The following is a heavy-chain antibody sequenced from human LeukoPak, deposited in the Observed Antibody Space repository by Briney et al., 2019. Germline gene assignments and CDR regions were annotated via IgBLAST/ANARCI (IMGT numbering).Heavy chain of an antibody. Sequence: GGSLRLSCAASGFTFSSYWMSWVRQAPGKGLEGVANIKQDGSEKYYVDSVKGRFTISRDNAKNSLYLQMNSLRAEDTAVYYCARYSGYDDEGEYFDYWGQGTLVTVSS. V-gene: IGHV3-7*01. CDR3: ARYSGYDDEGEYFDY. CDR2: IKQDGSEK. J-gene: IGHJ4*02. CDR1: GFTFSSYW. D-gene: IGHD5-12*01.